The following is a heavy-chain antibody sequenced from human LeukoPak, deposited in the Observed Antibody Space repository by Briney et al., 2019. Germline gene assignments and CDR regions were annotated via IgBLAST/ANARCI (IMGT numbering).Heavy chain of an antibody. CDR1: GFTFSRYT. D-gene: IGHD6-19*01. J-gene: IGHJ4*02. V-gene: IGHV3-64D*06. CDR2: ITSNGGST. CDR3: VRYSSGLDY. Sequence: GSLRRSCSASGFTFSRYTMYWVRQAPGKGLEYVSAITSNGGSTYYADSVKGRFTISRDSSKNTLFLQMSSLRPEDTAVYYCVRYSSGLDYWGQGTLVTVSS.